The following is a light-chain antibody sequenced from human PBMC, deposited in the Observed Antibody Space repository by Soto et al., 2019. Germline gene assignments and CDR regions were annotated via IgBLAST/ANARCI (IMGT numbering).Light chain of an antibody. CDR1: SSNIGSNY. CDR3: AAWDDSLSARV. Sequence: QSALTQPPSASGTPGQMVTISCSGSSSNIGSNYVYWYQQLPGTAPKLLIYRNNQRPSGVPDRFSGSKSGTSASLAISGLRSEDEADYYCAAWDDSLSARVFGTGTKVTVL. CDR2: RNN. V-gene: IGLV1-47*01. J-gene: IGLJ1*01.